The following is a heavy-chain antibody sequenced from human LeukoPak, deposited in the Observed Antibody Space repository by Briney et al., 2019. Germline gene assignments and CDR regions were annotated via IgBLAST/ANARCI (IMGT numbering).Heavy chain of an antibody. D-gene: IGHD5-18*01. V-gene: IGHV3-33*01. CDR2: IWYDGSNK. J-gene: IGHJ4*02. CDR3: ARDRAMVVGSSWYYDY. Sequence: PGGSLRLSCAASGFTFSSYGMHWVRQAPGKGLEWVSLIWYDGSNKFYADSVKGRFTISRDNSKNTLYLQMNSLRAEDTALYYCARDRAMVVGSSWYYDYWGQGTLFTVSS. CDR1: GFTFSSYG.